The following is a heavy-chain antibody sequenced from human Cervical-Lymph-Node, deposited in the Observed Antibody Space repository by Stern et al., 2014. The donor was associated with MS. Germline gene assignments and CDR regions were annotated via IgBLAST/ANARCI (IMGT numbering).Heavy chain of an antibody. CDR1: GFTFSNAW. V-gene: IGHV3-15*01. CDR2: IKSKTDGGTT. J-gene: IGHJ4*02. CDR3: TTAPPERDSSGYYQNFDY. D-gene: IGHD3-22*01. Sequence: VQLVESGGGLVKPGGSLRLSCAASGFTFSNAWMSWVRQAPGKGLEWVGRIKSKTDGGTTDYAAPVKGRFTISRDDSKNTLYLQMNSLKTEDTAVYYCTTAPPERDSSGYYQNFDYWGQGTLVTVSS.